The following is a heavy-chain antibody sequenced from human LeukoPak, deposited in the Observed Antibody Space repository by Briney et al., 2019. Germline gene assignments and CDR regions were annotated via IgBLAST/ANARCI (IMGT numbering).Heavy chain of an antibody. Sequence: SETLSLTCTVSGGSISSGGYYWSWIRQPPGKGLEWIGYIYHSGSTYYNPSLKSRVTISVDRSKNQFSLKLSSVTAADTAVYYCASFYSSSSDWVDYWGQGTLVTVSS. D-gene: IGHD6-6*01. CDR3: ASFYSSSSDWVDY. CDR1: GGSISSGGYY. CDR2: IYHSGST. V-gene: IGHV4-30-2*01. J-gene: IGHJ4*02.